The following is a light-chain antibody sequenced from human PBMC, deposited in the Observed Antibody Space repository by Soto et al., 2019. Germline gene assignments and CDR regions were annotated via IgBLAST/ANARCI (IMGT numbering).Light chain of an antibody. CDR1: QGISSY. Sequence: AIRMTQSPSSLSASTGDRVTITCRASQGISSYLAWYQQKPGKAPKLLIYAASTLQSGVPSRFSGSGSGTDFTLTISCLQSEDFATYYCQQYYSYPLFGQGTKLEIK. CDR3: QQYYSYPL. CDR2: AAS. V-gene: IGKV1-8*01. J-gene: IGKJ2*01.